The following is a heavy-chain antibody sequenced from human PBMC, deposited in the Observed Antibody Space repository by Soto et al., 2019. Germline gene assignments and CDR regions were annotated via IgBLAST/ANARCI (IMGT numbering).Heavy chain of an antibody. Sequence: ASVKVSCKASGYTFTSYAMHWVRQAPGQRLEWMGWINAGNGNTKYSQKFQGRVTITRDTSASTAYMELSSLRSEDTAVYYCARENPDYSSSGYFDFGGQGTLVTVSS. CDR1: GYTFTSYA. D-gene: IGHD6-13*01. J-gene: IGHJ4*02. CDR3: ARENPDYSSSGYFDF. CDR2: INAGNGNT. V-gene: IGHV1-3*01.